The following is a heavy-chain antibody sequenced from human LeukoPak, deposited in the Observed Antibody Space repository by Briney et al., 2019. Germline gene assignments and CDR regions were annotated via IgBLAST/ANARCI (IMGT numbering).Heavy chain of an antibody. V-gene: IGHV4-59*01. CDR2: IYYSGST. D-gene: IGHD3-10*01. CDR3: ARQTYGSGSYRFDY. CDR1: GGSISSYY. J-gene: IGHJ4*02. Sequence: SETLSLTCTVSGGSISSYYGSWIRQPPGKGREWIGYIYYSGSTNYNPSLKSRVTISVDTSKNQFSLKLSSVTAADTAVYYCARQTYGSGSYRFDYWGQGTLVTVSS.